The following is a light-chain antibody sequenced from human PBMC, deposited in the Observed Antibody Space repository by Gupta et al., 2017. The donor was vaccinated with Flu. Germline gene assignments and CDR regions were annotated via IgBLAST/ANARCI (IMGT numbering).Light chain of an antibody. CDR3: QQTYSTPRT. J-gene: IGKJ1*01. CDR1: QSISSY. Sequence: PSSLSASVGDRVTITCRASQSISSYLNWYQQKPGKAPKLLIYTASTLQSGVPSRFSGSGSGTDFTLTISSLQPEDFASYYCQQTYSTPRTFGQGTKVEIK. V-gene: IGKV1-39*01. CDR2: TAS.